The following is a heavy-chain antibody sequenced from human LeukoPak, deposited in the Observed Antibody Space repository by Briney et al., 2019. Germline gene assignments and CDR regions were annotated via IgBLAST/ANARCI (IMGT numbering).Heavy chain of an antibody. CDR3: AKGDLGYCSSTSCNDY. CDR2: ISGSGGST. Sequence: GGSLRLSCAASGFTFSSYAMSRVRQAPGRGLEWVSAISGSGGSTYYADSVKGRFTISRDNSKNTLYLQMNSLRAEDTAVYYCAKGDLGYCSSTSCNDYWGQGTLVTVSS. CDR1: GFTFSSYA. J-gene: IGHJ4*02. V-gene: IGHV3-23*01. D-gene: IGHD2-2*01.